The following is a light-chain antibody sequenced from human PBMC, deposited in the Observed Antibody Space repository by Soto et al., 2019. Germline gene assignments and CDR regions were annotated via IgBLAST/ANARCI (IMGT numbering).Light chain of an antibody. CDR2: GNS. CDR1: RSNIGAGHD. J-gene: IGLJ1*01. V-gene: IGLV1-40*01. CDR3: QSYDSSLSGSEV. Sequence: QSVLTQPPSVSGAPGQRVTISCTGSRSNIGAGHDVHWYQHLPGTAPKLLIYGNSNRPSGVPDRFSGSKSGTSASLAITGLQAEDEADYYCQSYDSSLSGSEVFGTGTKLTVL.